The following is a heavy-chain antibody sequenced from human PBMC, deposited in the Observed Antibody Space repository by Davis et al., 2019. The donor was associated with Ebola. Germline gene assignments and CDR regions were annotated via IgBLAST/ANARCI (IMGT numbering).Heavy chain of an antibody. CDR3: GVVVVTNYYYYGMDV. J-gene: IGHJ6*02. CDR1: GYTFTGYY. CDR2: INPNSGGT. D-gene: IGHD3-22*01. V-gene: IGHV1-2*02. Sequence: ASVKVSCKASGYTFTGYYMHWVRQAPGQGLEWMGWINPNSGGTNYAQKFQGRVTITADESTSTAYMELSSLRSEDTAVYYCGVVVVTNYYYYGMDVWGQGTTVTVSS.